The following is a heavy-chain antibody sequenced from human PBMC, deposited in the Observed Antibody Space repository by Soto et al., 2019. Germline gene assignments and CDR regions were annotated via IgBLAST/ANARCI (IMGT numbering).Heavy chain of an antibody. CDR1: GGTFSSYT. J-gene: IGHJ3*02. CDR2: IIPILGIA. Sequence: GASVKVSCKASGGTFSSYTISWVRQAPGQGLEWMGRIIPILGIANYAQKFQGRVTITADKSTSTAYMELSSLRSEDTAVCYCARDRRDSAFDIWGQGKMVTVSS. CDR3: ARDRRDSAFDI. V-gene: IGHV1-69*04.